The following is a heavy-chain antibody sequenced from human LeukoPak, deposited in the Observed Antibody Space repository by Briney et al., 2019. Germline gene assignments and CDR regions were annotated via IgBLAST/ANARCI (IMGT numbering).Heavy chain of an antibody. Sequence: GASVKVSCKASGYTSTGYYMHWVRQAPGQGLEWMGWINPNSGGTNYAQKFQGWVTMTRDTSISTAYMELSRLRSDDTAVYYCAHSPSGSYSFDIWGQGTMVTVSS. J-gene: IGHJ3*02. CDR3: AHSPSGSYSFDI. D-gene: IGHD1-26*01. CDR2: INPNSGGT. CDR1: GYTSTGYY. V-gene: IGHV1-2*04.